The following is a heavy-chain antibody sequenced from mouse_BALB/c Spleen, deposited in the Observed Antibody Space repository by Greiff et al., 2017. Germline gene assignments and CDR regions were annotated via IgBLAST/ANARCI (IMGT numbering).Heavy chain of an antibody. J-gene: IGHJ4*01. D-gene: IGHD2-14*01. CDR1: GYTFTSYW. Sequence: EVQLVESGTVLARPGASVKMSCKASGYTFTSYWMHWVKQRPGQGLEWIGAIYPGNSDTSYNQKFKGKAKLTAVTSTSTAYMELSSLTNEDSAVYYCTRRDPYYRYDDYAMDYWGQGTSVTVSS. CDR3: TRRDPYYRYDDYAMDY. V-gene: IGHV1-5*01. CDR2: IYPGNSDT.